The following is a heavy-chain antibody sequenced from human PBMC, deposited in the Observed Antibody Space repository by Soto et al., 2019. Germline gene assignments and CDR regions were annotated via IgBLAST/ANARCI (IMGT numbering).Heavy chain of an antibody. J-gene: IGHJ3*02. Sequence: PGGSLRLSCAASGFTFDDYAMHWVRQAPGKGLEWVPGISWNSGSIGYADSVKGRFTISRDNAKNSLYLQMNSLRAEDTALYYCAKDTEGVSVAFDIWGQGTMVTVSS. D-gene: IGHD2-8*01. V-gene: IGHV3-9*01. CDR2: ISWNSGSI. CDR3: AKDTEGVSVAFDI. CDR1: GFTFDDYA.